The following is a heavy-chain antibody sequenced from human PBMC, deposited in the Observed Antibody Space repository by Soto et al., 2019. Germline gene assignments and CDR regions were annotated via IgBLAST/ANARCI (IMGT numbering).Heavy chain of an antibody. CDR2: ISNDGSDK. CDR1: GFTFNHYG. J-gene: IGHJ3*01. D-gene: IGHD6-13*01. Sequence: QVQLVESGGGVVQPGRSLRLSCAASGFTFNHYGMHWVRQAPGKGLEWVAVISNDGSDKYYADSVKGRLTISRDNSKDTLYLQMNSLRAEDTAVYYCAKDQGIAASHGIDWGQGTMVTVPS. V-gene: IGHV3-30*18. CDR3: AKDQGIAASHGID.